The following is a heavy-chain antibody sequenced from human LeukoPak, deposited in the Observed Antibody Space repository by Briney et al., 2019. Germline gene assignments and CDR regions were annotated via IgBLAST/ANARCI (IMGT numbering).Heavy chain of an antibody. D-gene: IGHD3-3*01. CDR1: GFTFSTYP. V-gene: IGHV3-64D*06. CDR3: VKRTSDYYYYDY. J-gene: IGHJ4*02. CDR2: ISSDGDST. Sequence: PGGPLRLSCSASGFTFSTYPMHWVRQAPGRGLEYVSSISSDGDSTYYADSVKGRFTISRDNSKNTLYLQTSSLRAEDTAVYYCVKRTSDYYYYDYWGRGTLVTVSS.